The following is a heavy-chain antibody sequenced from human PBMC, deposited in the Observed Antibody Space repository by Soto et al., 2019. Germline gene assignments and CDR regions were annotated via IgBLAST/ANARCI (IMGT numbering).Heavy chain of an antibody. CDR1: GYTFTNYA. D-gene: IGHD1-26*01. V-gene: IGHV1-3*01. J-gene: IGHJ4*02. CDR2: INAGNGNT. Sequence: QVQLVQSGAEVKKPGASVKVSCKASGYTFTNYAMHWVRQAPEQRLEWMGWINAGNGNTKYSQKFRGRVTITRDTAASTAYMELSSLRSEDTAVYYCARDFSGSFDYWGQGTLVTVSS. CDR3: ARDFSGSFDY.